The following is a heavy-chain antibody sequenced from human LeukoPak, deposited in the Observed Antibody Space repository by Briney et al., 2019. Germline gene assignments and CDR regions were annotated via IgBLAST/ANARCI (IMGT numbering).Heavy chain of an antibody. V-gene: IGHV4-39*07. J-gene: IGHJ4*02. D-gene: IGHD1-7*01. CDR2: IYYSGST. CDR3: ARRYNWNWKIDY. CDR1: GGSISSSSYY. Sequence: SETLSLTCTVSGGSISSSSYYWGWIRQPPGKGLEWIGSIYYSGSTYYNPSLKSRVTISVDTSKNQFSLKLSSVTAADTAVYYCARRYNWNWKIDYWGQGTLVTVSS.